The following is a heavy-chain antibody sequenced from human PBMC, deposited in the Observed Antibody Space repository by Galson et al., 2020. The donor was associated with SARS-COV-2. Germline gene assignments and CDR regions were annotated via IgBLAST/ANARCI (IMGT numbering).Heavy chain of an antibody. CDR3: ARGGGSYTPFDY. V-gene: IGHV2-26*01. Sequence: SGPTLVKPTETLTLTCTVSGFSLSNARMGVSRISQPPGKALEWLAHIFSNDEKSYSTSLKSRLTISKDTSKSQVVLTMTNMDPVDTATYYCARGGGSYTPFDYWGQGTLVTGSS. CDR1: GFSLSNARMG. J-gene: IGHJ4*02. D-gene: IGHD3-16*01. CDR2: IFSNDEK.